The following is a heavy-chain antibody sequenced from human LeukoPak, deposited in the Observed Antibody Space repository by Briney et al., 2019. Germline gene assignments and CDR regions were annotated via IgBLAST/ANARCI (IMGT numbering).Heavy chain of an antibody. J-gene: IGHJ4*02. Sequence: SETLSLTCTVSGGSINNRDYYWGWIRQPAGKGLEWIGRIYTSGSTNYNPSLKSRVTMSVDTSKNQFSLRLSSVTAADTAVYYCAASNYDFWSGLKYSPIPDYWGQGTLVTVSS. V-gene: IGHV4-61*02. CDR1: GGSINNRDYY. CDR3: AASNYDFWSGLKYSPIPDY. CDR2: IYTSGST. D-gene: IGHD3-3*01.